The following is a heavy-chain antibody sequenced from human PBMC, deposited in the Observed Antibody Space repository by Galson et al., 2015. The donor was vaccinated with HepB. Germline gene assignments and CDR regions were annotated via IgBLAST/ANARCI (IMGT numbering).Heavy chain of an antibody. CDR2: VHYGGTT. Sequence: ETLSLTCTLSGASIYSYYGGWIRQPPGKGLEWIGYVHYGGTTNYDTSLKSRLTMSVATSKNQFSLNLRSLTAADTAVYYCVTAVGVIATLDYWGQGIMVTVSS. D-gene: IGHD2-21*01. CDR3: VTAVGVIATLDY. J-gene: IGHJ4*02. V-gene: IGHV4-59*01. CDR1: GASIYSYY.